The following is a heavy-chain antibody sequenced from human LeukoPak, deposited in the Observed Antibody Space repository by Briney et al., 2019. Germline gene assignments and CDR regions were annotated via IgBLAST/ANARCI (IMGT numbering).Heavy chain of an antibody. CDR3: ARVAIAVAGGFDY. Sequence: ASVKVSCKASGYTFTSYDINWVRQATGQGLEWMGWMNPNSGNTGYAQKFQGRVTITRNTSISTAYMELSSLRSEDTAVYYCARVAIAVAGGFDYWGQGTLVTVSS. D-gene: IGHD6-19*01. CDR1: GYTFTSYD. V-gene: IGHV1-8*03. CDR2: MNPNSGNT. J-gene: IGHJ4*02.